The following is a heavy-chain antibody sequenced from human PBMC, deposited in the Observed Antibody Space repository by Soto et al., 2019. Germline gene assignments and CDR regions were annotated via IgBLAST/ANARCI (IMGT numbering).Heavy chain of an antibody. D-gene: IGHD6-19*01. J-gene: IGHJ4*02. CDR2: ISSNGGST. Sequence: GRSLRLSCSASGFTFSSYAMHWVRQAPGKGLEYVSAISSNGGSTYYADSVKGRFTISRDNSKNTLYLQMSSLRAEDTAVYYCLKGAFRTIAVPPRFEYWGQGTLVTVSS. V-gene: IGHV3-64D*08. CDR1: GFTFSSYA. CDR3: LKGAFRTIAVPPRFEY.